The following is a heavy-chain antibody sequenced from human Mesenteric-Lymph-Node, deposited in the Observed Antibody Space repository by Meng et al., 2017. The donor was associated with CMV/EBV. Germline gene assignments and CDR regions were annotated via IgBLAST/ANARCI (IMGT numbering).Heavy chain of an antibody. D-gene: IGHD7-27*01. CDR2: IYPGNSDT. CDR1: GYSFTNFW. CDR3: AKQLTGAIDF. Sequence: GESLKISCKGSGYSFTNFWIAWVRQMPGKGLEWMGIIYPGNSDTRYSPSFQGQVSISADKSINTAYLQWSSLKASDTAMYYCAKQLTGAIDFWGQGTLVTVSS. V-gene: IGHV5-51*01. J-gene: IGHJ4*02.